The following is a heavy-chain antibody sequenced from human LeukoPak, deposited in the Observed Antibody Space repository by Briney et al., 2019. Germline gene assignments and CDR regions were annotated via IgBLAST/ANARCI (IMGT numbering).Heavy chain of an antibody. Sequence: GGSLRLSCAASGFTFSDYYMSWIRQAPGKGLEWVSYISSSGSFTNYADSVKGRFTISRDNAKKSLYLLMNSLRAEDTALYYCARGHDTSGPWRDWAQGTLVTVSS. J-gene: IGHJ4*02. CDR2: ISSSGSFT. V-gene: IGHV3-11*05. CDR3: ARGHDTSGPWRD. CDR1: GFTFSDYY. D-gene: IGHD3-22*01.